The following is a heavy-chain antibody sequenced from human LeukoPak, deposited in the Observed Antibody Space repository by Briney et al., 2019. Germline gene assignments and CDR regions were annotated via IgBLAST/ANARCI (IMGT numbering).Heavy chain of an antibody. V-gene: IGHV4-59*01. J-gene: IGHJ4*02. CDR2: IYYSGST. Sequence: PSETLPLTCTVSGGSISSYYWSWIRQPPGKGLEWIGYIYYSGSTDYNPSLKSRVTISVDTSKNQISLKLSSVTAADTAVYYCAREGVTKYYFDYWGQGTLVTVSS. CDR1: GGSISSYY. D-gene: IGHD4-11*01. CDR3: AREGVTKYYFDY.